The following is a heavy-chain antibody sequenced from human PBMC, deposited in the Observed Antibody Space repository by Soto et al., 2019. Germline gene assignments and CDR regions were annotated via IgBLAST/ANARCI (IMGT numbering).Heavy chain of an antibody. Sequence: SETLSLTCTISGGSISVYYWSWVRQPPGHELEWIGYIYASGSPYYNPSLRSRVTISADTSKNQFSLRLTSVTAADTAVYYCARVRDWFDPWGQGTLVTVSS. CDR1: GGSISVYY. J-gene: IGHJ5*02. D-gene: IGHD3-3*01. CDR2: IYASGSP. CDR3: ARVRDWFDP. V-gene: IGHV4-59*12.